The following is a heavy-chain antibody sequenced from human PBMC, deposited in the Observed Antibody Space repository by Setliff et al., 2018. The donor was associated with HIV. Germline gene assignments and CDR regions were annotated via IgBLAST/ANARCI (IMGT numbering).Heavy chain of an antibody. D-gene: IGHD3-22*01. Sequence: SETLSLTCTVPGGSINDQYFSWIRQPPGKGLEWIGSIDYSESTKYNPSLNSRGTISLDKPKNELSLKLTSVTAADTAVYYCARHNVITVVMDYYSGMDVWGPGTTVTVSS. CDR2: IDYSEST. V-gene: IGHV4-59*11. J-gene: IGHJ6*02. CDR3: ARHNVITVVMDYYSGMDV. CDR1: GGSINDQY.